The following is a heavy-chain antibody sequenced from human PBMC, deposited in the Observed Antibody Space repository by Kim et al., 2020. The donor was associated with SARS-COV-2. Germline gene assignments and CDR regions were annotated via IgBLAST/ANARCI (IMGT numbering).Heavy chain of an antibody. CDR3: VRGVIPGREYSGYDYDAFDV. D-gene: IGHD5-12*01. CDR1: GDSITTVTS. J-gene: IGHJ3*01. V-gene: IGHV4-61*02. Sequence: SETLSLTCSVSGDSITTVTSFWTWIRQPAGKGLEWIGRIDASGSTNYNPSLESRVTFSVDTSKNRFSLQLKSVTAADTAFYYCVRGVIPGREYSGYDYDAFDVWGQGTMVTVPS. CDR2: IDASGST.